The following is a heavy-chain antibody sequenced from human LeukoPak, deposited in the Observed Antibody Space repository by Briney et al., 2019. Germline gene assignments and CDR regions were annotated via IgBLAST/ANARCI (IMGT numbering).Heavy chain of an antibody. CDR1: GYTLSSYD. V-gene: IGHV1-8*01. CDR2: MNLNSGHT. CDR3: ARNIVATTNYDY. D-gene: IGHD5-12*01. Sequence: ASVKVSCKASGYTLSSYDINWVRQATGQGLEWMGWMNLNSGHTGFAQKFQGRVTLTWDTSISTAYMELSSLTSEDTAVYYCARNIVATTNYDYWGQGTLVTLS. J-gene: IGHJ4*02.